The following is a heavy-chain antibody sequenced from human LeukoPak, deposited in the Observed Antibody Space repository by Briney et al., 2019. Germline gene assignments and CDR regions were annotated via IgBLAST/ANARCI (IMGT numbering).Heavy chain of an antibody. V-gene: IGHV4-34*01. Sequence: PSETLSLTYAVYGGSFSGYYWSWIRQPPGKGLEWIGEINHSGSTNYNPSLKSRVTISVDTSKNQFSLKLSSVTAADTAVYYCARWDSSGYLDYWGQGTLVTVSS. D-gene: IGHD3-22*01. CDR1: GGSFSGYY. CDR2: INHSGST. CDR3: ARWDSSGYLDY. J-gene: IGHJ4*02.